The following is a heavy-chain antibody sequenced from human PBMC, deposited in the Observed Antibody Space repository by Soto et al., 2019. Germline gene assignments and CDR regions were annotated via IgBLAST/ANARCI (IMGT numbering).Heavy chain of an antibody. CDR2: IYNSGTT. CDR3: ARTYDDSGPNSGGYGFDI. CDR1: GGSISSYY. J-gene: IGHJ3*02. D-gene: IGHD3-22*01. Sequence: SETLSLTCSVSGGSISSYYWSWIRQPPGKGLEWIAYIYNSGTTNYNPSLKSRTTISVDTSKNQFSLKLNSVTAADTAVYYCARTYDDSGPNSGGYGFDIWGQGTMVTVS. V-gene: IGHV4-59*01.